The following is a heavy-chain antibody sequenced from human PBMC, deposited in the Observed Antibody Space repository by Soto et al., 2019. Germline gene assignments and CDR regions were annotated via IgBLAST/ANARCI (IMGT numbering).Heavy chain of an antibody. V-gene: IGHV5-51*01. CDR3: ARHYNILTGYDY. D-gene: IGHD3-9*01. CDR2: IFPGDSDT. J-gene: IGHJ4*02. CDR1: GYSFTDYW. Sequence: GESLKISCQGSGYSFTDYWIAWVRQMPGKGLEWMGMIFPGDSDTRYSPSFQGQVAISADKSISTAYLQWSSLKASDTAMYYCARHYNILTGYDYWGQGTLVTVSS.